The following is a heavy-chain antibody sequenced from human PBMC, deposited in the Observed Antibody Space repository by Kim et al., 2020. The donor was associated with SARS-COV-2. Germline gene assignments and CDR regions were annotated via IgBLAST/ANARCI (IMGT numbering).Heavy chain of an antibody. CDR3: AKGSGSSSWYGYFQH. J-gene: IGHJ1*01. D-gene: IGHD6-13*01. V-gene: IGHV3-23*01. Sequence: DSVKGRSTISRDNAKTTLYLQMNSLRAEDTAVYYCAKGSGSSSWYGYFQHWGQGTLVTVSS.